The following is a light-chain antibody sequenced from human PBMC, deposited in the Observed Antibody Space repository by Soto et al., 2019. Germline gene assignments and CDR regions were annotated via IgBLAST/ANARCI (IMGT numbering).Light chain of an antibody. Sequence: QSALTQPRSVSGSPGQSVTISCTGTSSDVGNYNYVSWYQQHPGKAPRLMIYDVSNRPSGVPDRFSGSKSGNTASLTISGLQAEDEADYYCCSYAGIHTYVVFGGGTKVTVL. CDR1: SSDVGNYNY. CDR2: DVS. J-gene: IGLJ2*01. V-gene: IGLV2-11*01. CDR3: CSYAGIHTYVV.